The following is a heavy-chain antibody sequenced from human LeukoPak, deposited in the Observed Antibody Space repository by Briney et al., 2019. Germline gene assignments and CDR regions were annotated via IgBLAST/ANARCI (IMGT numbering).Heavy chain of an antibody. Sequence: SETLSLTCTVSGGSISSSSYYWGWIRQPPGKGLEWIGSIYYSGSTYYNPSRKSRVTISVDTSKNQFSLKLSSVTAADTAVYYCARGPSLPASIGRRGTRRYYFDYWGQGTLVTVSS. J-gene: IGHJ4*02. CDR2: IYYSGST. D-gene: IGHD3-16*01. CDR1: GGSISSSSYY. V-gene: IGHV4-39*07. CDR3: ARGPSLPASIGRRGTRRYYFDY.